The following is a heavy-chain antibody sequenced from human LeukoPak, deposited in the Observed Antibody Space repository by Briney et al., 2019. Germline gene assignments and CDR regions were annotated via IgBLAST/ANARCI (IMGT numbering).Heavy chain of an antibody. J-gene: IGHJ4*02. V-gene: IGHV4-59*08. CDR3: ARTRSQGIAAQYFDY. CDR1: GGSVSSYS. Sequence: SETLSLTCTVSGGSVSSYSWSWIRQPPGKGLEWIGYFYYSGSTNCNPSLKSRVTISVDTSKSQFSLKLTSVTAADTAVYYCARTRSQGIAAQYFDYWGQGTLVTVSS. D-gene: IGHD6-13*01. CDR2: FYYSGST.